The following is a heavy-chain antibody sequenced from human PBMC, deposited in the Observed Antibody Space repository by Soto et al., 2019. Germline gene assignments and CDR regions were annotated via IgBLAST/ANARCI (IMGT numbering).Heavy chain of an antibody. V-gene: IGHV4-39*01. CDR3: ARHAITIFGVVKNWFDP. D-gene: IGHD3-3*01. CDR1: GGSISSSSYY. CDR2: IYYSGST. Sequence: SETLSLTCTVSGGSISSSSYYWGWIRQPPGKGLEWIGSIYYSGSTYYNPSLKSRVTISVDTSKNQFSLKLSSVTAADTAVYYCARHAITIFGVVKNWFDPWGQGTLVTSPQ. J-gene: IGHJ5*02.